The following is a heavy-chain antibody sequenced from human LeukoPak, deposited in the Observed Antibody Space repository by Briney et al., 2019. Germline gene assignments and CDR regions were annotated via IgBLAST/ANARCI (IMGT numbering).Heavy chain of an antibody. Sequence: GGSLRLSCTASGFTFSSNYMSWVRQAPGKGLEWVSVIYSGGGTYYADSVKGRFTVSRDNSKNTLYLQMNSLRAEDTAVYYCARCRGGYEADYWGRGTLVTVSS. CDR1: GFTFSSNY. V-gene: IGHV3-66*01. D-gene: IGHD5-12*01. CDR2: IYSGGGT. J-gene: IGHJ4*02. CDR3: ARCRGGYEADY.